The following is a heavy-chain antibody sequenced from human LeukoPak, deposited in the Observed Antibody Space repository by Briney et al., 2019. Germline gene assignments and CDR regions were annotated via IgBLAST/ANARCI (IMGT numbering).Heavy chain of an antibody. Sequence: ASVKVSCKASGYIFTSYAINWVRQAPGQGLEWMGWISAYNGNTNYAQNLQGRVTVTTDTSTTTAYMELRSLRSDDTAVYYCVTSSEWELFIYWGQGTLVTVSS. CDR1: GYIFTSYA. J-gene: IGHJ4*02. CDR2: ISAYNGNT. D-gene: IGHD1-7*01. CDR3: VTSSEWELFIY. V-gene: IGHV1-18*01.